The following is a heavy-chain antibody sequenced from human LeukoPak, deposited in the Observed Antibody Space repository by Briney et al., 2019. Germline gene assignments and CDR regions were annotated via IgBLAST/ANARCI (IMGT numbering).Heavy chain of an antibody. J-gene: IGHJ6*01. Sequence: GRLLRHACTAPGFTLSSYGMHWDRQAPGKGLEWVAVISYDGSNKYYADSVKGRFTISRDNSKNTLYLQMNSLRAEDTAVYYSAKDRVWYFFGMDVWGQGTTVSVSS. CDR1: GFTLSSYG. CDR3: AKDRVWYFFGMDV. CDR2: ISYDGSNK. D-gene: IGHD6-19*01. V-gene: IGHV3-30*18.